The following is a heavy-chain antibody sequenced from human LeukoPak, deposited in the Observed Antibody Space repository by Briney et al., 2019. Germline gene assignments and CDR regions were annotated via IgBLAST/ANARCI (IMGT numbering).Heavy chain of an antibody. V-gene: IGHV4-30-4*01. CDR1: GGSISSSSYY. D-gene: IGHD6-13*01. Sequence: SETLSLTCTVSGGSISSSSYYWSWIRQPPGKGLEWIGYIYYSGSTYYNPSLKSRVTISVDTSKNQFSLKLSSVTAADTAVYYCARVAATTLLTRKGGEPKNYSSSWCFDYWGQGTLVTVSS. CDR3: ARVAATTLLTRKGGEPKNYSSSWCFDY. CDR2: IYYSGST. J-gene: IGHJ4*02.